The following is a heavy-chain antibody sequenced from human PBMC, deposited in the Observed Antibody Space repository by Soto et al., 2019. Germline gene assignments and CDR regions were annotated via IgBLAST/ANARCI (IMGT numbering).Heavy chain of an antibody. CDR2: TYWNDED. V-gene: IGHV2-5*01. CDR3: AHRLQFTAMAYFDY. J-gene: IGHJ4*02. D-gene: IGHD5-18*01. Sequence: QITLKESGPTLVKPTQSLTLTCTFSGFSLSTSGVGVGWIRQPPGKALEWLALTYWNDEDHYSPSLKNRLTITKDTSRNQVVLTMTNMDPVDTATYFCAHRLQFTAMAYFDYWGQGTLVTVSS. CDR1: GFSLSTSGVG.